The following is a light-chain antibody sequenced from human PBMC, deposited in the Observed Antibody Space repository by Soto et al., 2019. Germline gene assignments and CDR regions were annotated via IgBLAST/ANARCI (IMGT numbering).Light chain of an antibody. V-gene: IGKV3D-15*01. Sequence: IVMTQSPATLSVSPGQRATLSCRASQSVSTNLAWYQQKPGQAPRLLIYGASTRATGIPARFSGSGSGTEFTLTISGLQSDDFAVDYCQQYSTWPPWTFGQRTRVDFK. CDR1: QSVSTN. CDR2: GAS. J-gene: IGKJ1*01. CDR3: QQYSTWPPWT.